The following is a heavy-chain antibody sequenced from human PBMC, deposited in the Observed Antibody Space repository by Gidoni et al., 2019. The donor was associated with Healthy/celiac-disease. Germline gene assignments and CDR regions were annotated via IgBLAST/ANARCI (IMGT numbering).Heavy chain of an antibody. J-gene: IGHJ4*02. Sequence: QLQLQESGPGLVKPSETLSLTCTVSGGSISSSSYYWGWIRQPPGKGLEWIGSIYYSGSTYYNPSLKSRVTISVDTSKNQFSLKLSSVTAADTAVYYCAIWPLYYYDSSGPSDYWGQGTLVTVSS. CDR1: GGSISSSSYY. V-gene: IGHV4-39*01. CDR3: AIWPLYYYDSSGPSDY. D-gene: IGHD3-22*01. CDR2: IYYSGST.